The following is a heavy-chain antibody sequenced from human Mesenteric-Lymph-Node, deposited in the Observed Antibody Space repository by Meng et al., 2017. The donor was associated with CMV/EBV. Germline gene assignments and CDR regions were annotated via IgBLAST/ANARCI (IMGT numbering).Heavy chain of an antibody. V-gene: IGHV3-30*02. J-gene: IGHJ4*02. CDR3: AKLNYYDSSGNDY. Sequence: GGSLRLSCAASGFTFSSYGMSWVRQAPGKGLEWVAFIRYDGSNKYYADSVKGRFTISRDNSKNTMYLQMNTMRADDTALYYCAKLNYYDSSGNDYWGQGTPVTVSS. D-gene: IGHD3-22*01. CDR2: IRYDGSNK. CDR1: GFTFSSYG.